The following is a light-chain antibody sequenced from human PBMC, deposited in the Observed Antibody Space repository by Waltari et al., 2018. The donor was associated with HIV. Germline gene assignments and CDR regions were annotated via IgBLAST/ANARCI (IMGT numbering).Light chain of an antibody. Sequence: QAVLTQPSSPSASPGASASHTCPLRRGLSVGAYRISWYQQKPGSPPQYLLRYKSDSDKQQGSGVPSRFSGSKDASANAGILLISGLQSEDEADYYCMIWHSSAGVFGGGTKLTVL. CDR2: YKSDSDK. CDR3: MIWHSSAGV. J-gene: IGLJ3*02. V-gene: IGLV5-45*02. CDR1: RGLSVGAYR.